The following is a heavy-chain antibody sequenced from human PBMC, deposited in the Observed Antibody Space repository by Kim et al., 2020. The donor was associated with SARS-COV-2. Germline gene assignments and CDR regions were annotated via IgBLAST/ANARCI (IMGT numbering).Heavy chain of an antibody. CDR2: IYYSGST. CDR3: ARHARGYCSSTSCYGSLPYYYYYGMDV. Sequence: SETLSLTCTVSGGSISSSSYYWGWIRQPPGKGLEWIGSIYYSGSTYYNPSLKSRVTISVDTSKNQFSLKLSSVTAADTAVYYCARHARGYCSSTSCYGSLPYYYYYGMDVWGQGTTVTVSS. D-gene: IGHD2-2*01. V-gene: IGHV4-39*01. CDR1: GGSISSSSYY. J-gene: IGHJ6*02.